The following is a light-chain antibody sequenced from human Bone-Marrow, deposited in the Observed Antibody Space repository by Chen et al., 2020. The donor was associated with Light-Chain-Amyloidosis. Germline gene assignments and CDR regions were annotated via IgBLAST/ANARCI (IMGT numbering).Light chain of an antibody. Sequence: SYELTQPPSVSVSPGQTARIPCSGDDLPKKYAYCYQQKPGQAPVLVIHRDTERPSGISERFSGSSSGTTATLTISGVQAEDEADYQCQSADSSGTYEVIFGGGTKLTVL. CDR3: QSADSSGTYEVI. CDR2: RDT. J-gene: IGLJ2*01. V-gene: IGLV3-25*03. CDR1: DLPKKY.